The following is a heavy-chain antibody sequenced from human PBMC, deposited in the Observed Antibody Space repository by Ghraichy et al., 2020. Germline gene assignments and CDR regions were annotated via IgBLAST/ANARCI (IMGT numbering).Heavy chain of an antibody. Sequence: SGPTLVKPTQTLTLTCTFSGFSLSTSGMRVSWIRQPPGKALEWLARIDWDDDKFYSTSLKTRLTISKGTSKNQVVLTMTNMDPVDTATYYCARMSEYSSGSGAFDIWGQGTMVTVSS. D-gene: IGHD6-19*01. V-gene: IGHV2-70*04. CDR1: GFSLSTSGMR. J-gene: IGHJ3*02. CDR3: ARMSEYSSGSGAFDI. CDR2: IDWDDDK.